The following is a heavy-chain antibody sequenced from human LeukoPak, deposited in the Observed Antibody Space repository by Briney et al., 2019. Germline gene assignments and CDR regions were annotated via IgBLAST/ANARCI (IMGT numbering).Heavy chain of an antibody. CDR3: AKYRADPRSMDV. V-gene: IGHV3-21*01. CDR1: GFSFSNYA. J-gene: IGHJ6*03. D-gene: IGHD3-16*02. CDR2: ISSSASYI. Sequence: PGGSLRLSCAASGFSFSNYAMHWVRQAPGEGLEWVSSISSSASYIYYADSVKGRFTISRDNAKNSLYLQMNSLRAEDTAMYYCAKYRADPRSMDVWGEGTTVTVSS.